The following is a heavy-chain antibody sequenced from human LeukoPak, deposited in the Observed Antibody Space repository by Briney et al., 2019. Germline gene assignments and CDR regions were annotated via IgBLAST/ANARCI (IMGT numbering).Heavy chain of an antibody. V-gene: IGHV3-48*02. CDR3: VRDHDYYGSGSFYRYWLDP. D-gene: IGHD3-10*01. CDR2: ISSGSGTM. J-gene: IGHJ5*02. Sequence: GGSLRLSCAASGFTFNNYIMTWVRQALGRGLEWVSYISSGSGTMYYADSVRGRFTISRDNSKNTLYLQMNSLRHEDTAVYYCVRDHDYYGSGSFYRYWLDPWGQGTLVTVSS. CDR1: GFTFNNYI.